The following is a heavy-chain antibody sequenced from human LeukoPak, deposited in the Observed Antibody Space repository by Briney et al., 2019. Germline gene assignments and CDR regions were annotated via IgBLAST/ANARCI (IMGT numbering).Heavy chain of an antibody. J-gene: IGHJ4*02. D-gene: IGHD4-17*01. CDR1: GGSMSSYY. CDR2: IYYNGAA. V-gene: IGHV4-59*08. Sequence: SETLSLTCTVSGGSMSSYYWSWIRQPPGKGLECLGYIYYNGAANYNPSLRSRVAISVDTSKNQFSLKLSSVTAADTAVYYCARLRGDRTSSLDYWGQGTLVTVSS. CDR3: ARLRGDRTSSLDY.